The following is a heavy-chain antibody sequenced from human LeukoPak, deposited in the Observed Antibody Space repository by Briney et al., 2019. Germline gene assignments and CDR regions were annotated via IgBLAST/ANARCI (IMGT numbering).Heavy chain of an antibody. Sequence: GGSLRLSCAASGFTFSSYAMSWVRQAPGKGLEWVSAISGSGGSTYYADSVKGRFTVSRDNSKNTLYLQMSSLRSEDTAVYYCAKDQGFSGGWYDLDFWGQGTLVTVSS. CDR2: ISGSGGST. CDR1: GFTFSSYA. V-gene: IGHV3-23*01. J-gene: IGHJ4*02. CDR3: AKDQGFSGGWYDLDF. D-gene: IGHD6-19*01.